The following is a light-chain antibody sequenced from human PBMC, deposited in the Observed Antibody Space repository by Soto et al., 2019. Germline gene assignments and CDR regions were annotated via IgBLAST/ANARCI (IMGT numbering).Light chain of an antibody. V-gene: IGKV1-9*01. Sequence: DIQLTQSPSFLSASVGDRVTITCRASQGISNYLAWYQQKPGKAPNLLIFAASTLQSGVPSRFSGSGSGTEFNLTVNSLQPEDFATYYCQQLNSYPFTFGGGNKVEIK. CDR3: QQLNSYPFT. CDR1: QGISNY. J-gene: IGKJ4*01. CDR2: AAS.